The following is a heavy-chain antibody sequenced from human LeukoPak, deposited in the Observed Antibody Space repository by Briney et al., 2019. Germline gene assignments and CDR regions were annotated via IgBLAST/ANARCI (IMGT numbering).Heavy chain of an antibody. CDR3: AAMAPTKY. V-gene: IGHV4-39*01. CDR2: IYYSGST. D-gene: IGHD2-8*01. Sequence: SETLSLTCSVSDDSITMYYWGWIRQPPGKGLEWIGSIYYSGSTYYNTSLKSRVSISVDTSKNQFSLKLRSVNAADTAVYYCAAMAPTKYWGQGTLVTVSS. CDR1: DDSITMYY. J-gene: IGHJ4*02.